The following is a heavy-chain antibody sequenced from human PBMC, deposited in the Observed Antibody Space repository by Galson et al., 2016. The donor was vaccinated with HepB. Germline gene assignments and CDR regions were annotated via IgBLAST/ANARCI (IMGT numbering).Heavy chain of an antibody. V-gene: IGHV4-31*03. CDR3: ARLNSHFYDTSGYYYFAS. CDR2: IYYSGST. CDR1: GGSVSSGGYH. D-gene: IGHD3-22*01. Sequence: TLSLTCTVSGGSVSSGGYHWSWIRQHPGKGLEWIGFIYYSGSTNYNPSLKSRVTISVDISKNQFSLKLNSVTAADTAVYYCARLNSHFYDTSGYYYFASWGQGTLVTVSS. J-gene: IGHJ4*02.